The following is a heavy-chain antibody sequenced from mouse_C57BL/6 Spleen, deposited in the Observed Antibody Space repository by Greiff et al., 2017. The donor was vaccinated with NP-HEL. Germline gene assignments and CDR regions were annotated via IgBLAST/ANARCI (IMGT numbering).Heavy chain of an antibody. V-gene: IGHV3-1*01. CDR3: ARKKDYDYDDWYFDV. J-gene: IGHJ1*03. CDR2: ISYSGST. Sequence: DVQLQESGPGMVKPSQSLSLTCTVTGYSITSGYDWHWIRHFPGNKLEWMGYISYSGSTNYNPSLKSRISITHDTSKNHFFLKLNSVTTEDSATYYCARKKDYDYDDWYFDVWGTGTTVTVSS. D-gene: IGHD2-4*01. CDR1: GYSITSGYD.